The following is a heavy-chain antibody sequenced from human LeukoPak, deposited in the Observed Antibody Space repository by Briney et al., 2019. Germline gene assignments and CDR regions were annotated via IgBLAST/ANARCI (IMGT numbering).Heavy chain of an antibody. CDR2: IKQDGSEK. CDR3: AKDRGDSTTYFDY. J-gene: IGHJ4*02. V-gene: IGHV3-7*03. Sequence: GGSLRLSCAASGFTFSSYWMSWVRQAPGKGLEWVANIKQDGSEKYYVDSVKGRFTISRDNSKNALYLQMNSLRAEDTAVYYCAKDRGDSTTYFDYWGQGTLVTVSS. CDR1: GFTFSSYW. D-gene: IGHD2/OR15-2a*01.